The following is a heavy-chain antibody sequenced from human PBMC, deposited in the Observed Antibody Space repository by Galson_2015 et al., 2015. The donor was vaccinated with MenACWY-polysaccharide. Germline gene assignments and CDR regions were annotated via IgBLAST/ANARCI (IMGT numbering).Heavy chain of an antibody. Sequence: SLRLSCAASGFTFSSYGMHWVRQAPGKGLEWVAAISYHGTHKYYADSVKGRFTISRDNAKNTLYLQMNSLRVEDTGVYYCVGPLGRGGTGAYGMDAWGPGTPVTVSS. CDR3: VGPLGRGGTGAYGMDA. V-gene: IGHV3-30*03. J-gene: IGHJ6*02. CDR1: GFTFSSYG. CDR2: ISYHGTHK. D-gene: IGHD3-10*01.